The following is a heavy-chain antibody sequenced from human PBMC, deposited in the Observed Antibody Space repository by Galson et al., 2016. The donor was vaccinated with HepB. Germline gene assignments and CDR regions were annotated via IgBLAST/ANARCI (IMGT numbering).Heavy chain of an antibody. Sequence: PGESLKISCEGSGYTFSTSWIAWVRQRPGKGLEWMAIFRPDDSDTTYSPSFEGQVTVSADKSIRTAYLQWSSLKASDSGMYYCARQSSGYFDFWGQGTLVTVSS. V-gene: IGHV5-51*01. D-gene: IGHD3-3*01. J-gene: IGHJ4*02. CDR2: FRPDDSDT. CDR1: GYTFSTSW. CDR3: ARQSSGYFDF.